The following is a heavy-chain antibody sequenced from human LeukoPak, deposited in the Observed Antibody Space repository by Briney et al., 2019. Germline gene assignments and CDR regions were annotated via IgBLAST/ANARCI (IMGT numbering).Heavy chain of an antibody. J-gene: IGHJ4*02. Sequence: GGSLRLSCAASGFIFSHYGMHWVRQAPGKGLEWVSVIYSGGSTYYADSVKGRFTISRDNSKNTLYLQMNSLRAEDTAVYYCARDMAHGDYYDYWGQGTLVTVSS. V-gene: IGHV3-53*01. D-gene: IGHD4-17*01. CDR1: GFIFSHYG. CDR2: IYSGGST. CDR3: ARDMAHGDYYDY.